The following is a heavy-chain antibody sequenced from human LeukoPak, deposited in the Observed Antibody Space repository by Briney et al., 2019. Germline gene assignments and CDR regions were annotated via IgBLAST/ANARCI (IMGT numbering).Heavy chain of an antibody. CDR2: ISGSGGST. D-gene: IGHD3-22*01. J-gene: IGHJ6*02. Sequence: GGSLRLSCAASGFTFSSYAMSWVRQAPEKGLEWVSAISGSGGSTYYADSVKGRFTISRDNSKNTLYLQMNSLRAEDTAVYYCAKGPRAYYYDSSGYYADYYYYGMDVWGQGTTVTVSS. CDR3: AKGPRAYYYDSSGYYADYYYYGMDV. V-gene: IGHV3-23*01. CDR1: GFTFSSYA.